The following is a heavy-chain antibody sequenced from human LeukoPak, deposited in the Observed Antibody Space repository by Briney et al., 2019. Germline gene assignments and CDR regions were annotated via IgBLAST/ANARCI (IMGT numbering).Heavy chain of an antibody. Sequence: PGESLRLSCAASGFTFSTYGMHWVRQAPGKGLEWVAFIRYDGSNKYYADSVKGRFTISRDNSKNTLYLQMNSLRAEDTAVYYCAKDNIVVVPAAITGLDYWGQGTLVTVSS. CDR1: GFTFSTYG. D-gene: IGHD2-2*02. CDR3: AKDNIVVVPAAITGLDY. J-gene: IGHJ4*02. CDR2: IRYDGSNK. V-gene: IGHV3-30*02.